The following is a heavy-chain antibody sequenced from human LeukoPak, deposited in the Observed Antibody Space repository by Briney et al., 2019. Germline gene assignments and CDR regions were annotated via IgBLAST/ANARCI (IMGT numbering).Heavy chain of an antibody. V-gene: IGHV4-28*06. CDR2: IYYSGST. CDR1: GYSISSSNW. D-gene: IGHD3-22*01. J-gene: IGHJ3*02. Sequence: PETLSLTCAVSGYSISSSNWWGWIRQPPGKGLEWIGYIYYSGSTNYNPSLKSRVTMSVDTSKNQFSLKLSSVTALDTAVYYCARSYYYDWNYDAFDIWGQGTMVTVSS. CDR3: ARSYYYDWNYDAFDI.